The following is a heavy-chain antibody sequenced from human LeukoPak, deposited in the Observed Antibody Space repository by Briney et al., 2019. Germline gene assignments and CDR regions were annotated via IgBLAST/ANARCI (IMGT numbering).Heavy chain of an antibody. CDR2: IGDSGSPI. J-gene: IGHJ5*02. V-gene: IGHV3-11*01. Sequence: PGGSLRLSCAASGFTFTHYYMSWIRQAPGKGLEWISYIGDSGSPIYYANSVKGRFTISRDNAKNSLYLQMNNLRAEDTAMYYCARGAGPLFDPWGQGALVTVSS. CDR3: ARGAGPLFDP. CDR1: GFTFTHYY.